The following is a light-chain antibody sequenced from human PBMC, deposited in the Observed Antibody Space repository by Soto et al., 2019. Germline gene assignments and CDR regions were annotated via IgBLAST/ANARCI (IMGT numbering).Light chain of an antibody. CDR3: QQYNNWHPIT. V-gene: IGKV3D-15*01. Sequence: IVMTHSPATLSVSPGERATLSCSASQSVSSNLAWYQQKPGQAPRLLIYGASTRATGIPARFSGSGSATEFTLTISSLQSEDFAVYYCQQYNNWHPITFGHGTRLEIK. J-gene: IGKJ5*01. CDR2: GAS. CDR1: QSVSSN.